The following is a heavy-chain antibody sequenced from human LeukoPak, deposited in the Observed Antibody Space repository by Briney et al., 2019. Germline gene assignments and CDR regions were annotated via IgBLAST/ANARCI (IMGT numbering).Heavy chain of an antibody. CDR1: GFTFSSYA. D-gene: IGHD2-2*01. Sequence: GGSLRLSCAASGFTFSSYAMSWVRQVPGKGLEWVSTISGSGGYIYYADSVKGRFTISRDNSKNTLYLQMNSLRAEDTAVYYRARLDCSSTSCYAHDYYYFYGVDVWGKGTTVTVSS. CDR2: ISGSGGYI. J-gene: IGHJ6*04. CDR3: ARLDCSSTSCYAHDYYYFYGVDV. V-gene: IGHV3-23*01.